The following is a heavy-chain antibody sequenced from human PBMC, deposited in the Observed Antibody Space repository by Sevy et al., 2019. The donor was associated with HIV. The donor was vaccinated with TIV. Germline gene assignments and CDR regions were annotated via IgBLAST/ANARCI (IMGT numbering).Heavy chain of an antibody. CDR3: ARGGGNGWYYFDY. D-gene: IGHD6-19*01. CDR1: GGTFSSYG. Sequence: ASVKVSCKASGGTFSSYGISWVRQAPGQGLEWMGGIIPILGTGNYAQKFQGRVTITADESTKTAYIELSSLRSEDTAVNYCARGGGNGWYYFDYWGQETLVTVSS. J-gene: IGHJ4*02. CDR2: IIPILGTG. V-gene: IGHV1-69*13.